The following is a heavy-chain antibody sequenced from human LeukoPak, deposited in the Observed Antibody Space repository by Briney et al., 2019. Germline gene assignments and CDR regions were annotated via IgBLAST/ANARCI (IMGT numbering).Heavy chain of an antibody. V-gene: IGHV3-48*03. Sequence: GGSLRLSCAASGFAFGTYAMHWVRQAPGKGLGWVSYISSSGTTIYYADSVRGRFTISRDNAKNSLYLQMNSLGAEDTAVYYCARELAYYFDYWGQGTLVTVSS. CDR1: GFAFGTYA. CDR2: ISSSGTTI. D-gene: IGHD1-1*01. CDR3: ARELAYYFDY. J-gene: IGHJ4*02.